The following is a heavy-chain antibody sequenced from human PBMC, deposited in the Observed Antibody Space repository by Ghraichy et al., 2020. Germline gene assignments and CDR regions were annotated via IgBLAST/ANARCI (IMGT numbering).Heavy chain of an antibody. CDR2: IKSKTDGGTT. CDR1: GFTFSNAW. Sequence: GGSLRLSCAASGFTFSNAWMSWVRQAPGKGLEWVGRIKSKTDGGTTDYAAPVKGRFTISRDDSKNTLYLQMNSLKTEDTAVYYCTTNRGCSSTSCSFAENYYYYYGMDVWGQGTTVTVSS. D-gene: IGHD2-2*01. CDR3: TTNRGCSSTSCSFAENYYYYYGMDV. V-gene: IGHV3-15*01. J-gene: IGHJ6*02.